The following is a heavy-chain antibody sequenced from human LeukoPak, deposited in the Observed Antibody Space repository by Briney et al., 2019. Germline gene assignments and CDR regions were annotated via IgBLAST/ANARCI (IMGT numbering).Heavy chain of an antibody. J-gene: IGHJ5*02. Sequence: GGSLRLSCAASGFTFSSYWMSWVRQTTGKGLECVAKIREDGNEKFYVDSVKGRFTISRDNAKNSVYLQMNSLRAEDTAVYYCARDRTIIMVRGVTRWFDPWGQGTLVTVSS. CDR3: ARDRTIIMVRGVTRWFDP. D-gene: IGHD3-10*01. CDR2: IREDGNEK. CDR1: GFTFSSYW. V-gene: IGHV3-7*01.